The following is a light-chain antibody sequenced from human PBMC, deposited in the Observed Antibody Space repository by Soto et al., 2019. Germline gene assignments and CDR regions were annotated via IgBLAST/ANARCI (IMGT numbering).Light chain of an antibody. J-gene: IGKJ5*01. V-gene: IGKV1-33*01. Sequence: DIQMTQSPSSLSASVGDRVTITCQASQDISNYLNWYQQKPGKXPXXLIYDASNLETGVPSRFSGSGSGTEFTLTISSLRPEDFGTYYCLQHKSDPTFGQGTRLEIK. CDR3: LQHKSDPT. CDR1: QDISNY. CDR2: DAS.